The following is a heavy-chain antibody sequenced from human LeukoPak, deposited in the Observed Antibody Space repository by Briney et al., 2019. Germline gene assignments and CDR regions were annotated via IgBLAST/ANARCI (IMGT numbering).Heavy chain of an antibody. CDR2: INHNAETI. D-gene: IGHD2-21*02. CDR3: ARDSDWAFDN. CDR1: GFTFSSYV. J-gene: IGHJ4*02. Sequence: GGSLRLSCAASGFTFSSYVMSWIRQAPGKGLEWVSYINHNAETIYYADSVKGRFTISRDNAKNVLYLQMNRLRDGDTAVYFCARDSDWAFDNWGQGTLVTVTS. V-gene: IGHV3-48*02.